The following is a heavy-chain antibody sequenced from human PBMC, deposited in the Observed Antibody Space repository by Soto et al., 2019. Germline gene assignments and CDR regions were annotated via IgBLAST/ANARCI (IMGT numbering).Heavy chain of an antibody. J-gene: IGHJ4*02. D-gene: IGHD3-22*01. CDR3: ARINSGYYYDSSGYYQDY. V-gene: IGHV4-34*01. Sequence: SETLSLTCAVYGGSFSGYYWRWIRQPPGKGLEWIGEINHSGSTNYNPSLKSRVTISVDTSKNQFSLKLSSVTAADTAVYYCARINSGYYYDSSGYYQDYWGQGTLVTVSS. CDR1: GGSFSGYY. CDR2: INHSGST.